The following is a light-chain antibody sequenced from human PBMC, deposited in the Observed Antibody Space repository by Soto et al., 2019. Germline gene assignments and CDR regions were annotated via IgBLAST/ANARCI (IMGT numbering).Light chain of an antibody. CDR2: GAS. V-gene: IGKV3-15*01. CDR3: QQYNNWPPG. Sequence: EIVMSQYPATLSVSPGKRATLSCRASQSVSGNLAWYQQKPGQAPRLLIYGASTRATGIPARFSGSGSGTEFTLTIGSLQSEDFAVYYRQQYNNWPPGFGPGTKVDIK. J-gene: IGKJ3*01. CDR1: QSVSGN.